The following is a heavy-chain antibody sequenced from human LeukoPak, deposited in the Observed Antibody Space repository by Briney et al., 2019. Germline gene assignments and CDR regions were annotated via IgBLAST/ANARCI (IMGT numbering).Heavy chain of an antibody. D-gene: IGHD3-10*01. CDR2: IYYSGST. CDR3: ARTRFPFNFDY. CDR1: GGSISSSDFY. Sequence: SETLSLTCTVSGGSISSSDFYWGWIRQPPGKGLECIGSIYYSGSTYYNPSLKSRVTISVDTSKNQFSLKLSSVTAADTAVYYCARTRFPFNFDYWGQGTLVTVSS. V-gene: IGHV4-39*07. J-gene: IGHJ4*02.